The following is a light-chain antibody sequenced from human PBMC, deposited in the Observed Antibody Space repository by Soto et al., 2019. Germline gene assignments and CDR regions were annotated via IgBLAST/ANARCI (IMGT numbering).Light chain of an antibody. CDR2: GAS. J-gene: IGKJ5*01. CDR1: QSVSSSY. CDR3: QQYGSSPIT. V-gene: IGKV3-20*01. Sequence: EIVMTQSPATLSVSPGERATLSCRASQSVSSSYLAYLAWYQQKPGQAPRLLIYGASSRATGIPDRFSGSGSGTDFTLTISRLEPEDSAVYYCQQYGSSPITFGQGTRLEIK.